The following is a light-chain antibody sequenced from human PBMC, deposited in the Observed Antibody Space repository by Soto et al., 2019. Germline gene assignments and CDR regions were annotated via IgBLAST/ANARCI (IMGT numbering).Light chain of an antibody. CDR2: SSS. J-gene: IGKJ1*01. Sequence: AIRMTQSPSSLSASVGDRVTITCRASQHIRNDLGWYQQKPGRATKLLIYSSSTLQSGVPSRFNGSGSGTDFTLSISSLPPEDCATYYCLQDYAFPWTFGQGTNVEVK. V-gene: IGKV1-6*01. CDR1: QHIRND. CDR3: LQDYAFPWT.